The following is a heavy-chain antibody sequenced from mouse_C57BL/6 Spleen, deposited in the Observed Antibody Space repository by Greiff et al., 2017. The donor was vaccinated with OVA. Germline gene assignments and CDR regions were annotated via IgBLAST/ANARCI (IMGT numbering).Heavy chain of an antibody. CDR1: GYTFTSYG. CDR2: IYIGNGYT. Sequence: VHVKQSGAELVRPGSSVKMSCKTSGYTFTSYGINWVKQRPGQGLEWIGYIYIGNGYTEYNEKFKGKATLTSDTSSSTAYMQLSSLTSEDSAIYFCARLTIYDGYYDYAMDYWGQGTSVTVSS. V-gene: IGHV1-58*01. CDR3: ARLTIYDGYYDYAMDY. J-gene: IGHJ4*01. D-gene: IGHD2-3*01.